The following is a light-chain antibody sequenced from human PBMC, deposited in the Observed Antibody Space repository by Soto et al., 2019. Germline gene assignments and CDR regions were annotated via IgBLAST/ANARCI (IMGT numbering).Light chain of an antibody. CDR3: QQYETFSGT. V-gene: IGKV1-5*01. CDR1: QSISSW. Sequence: EIHRTHSPSTLSASVLYRVTITCLASQSISSWLSWYQQKPGKAPKLLIYDASSLESGVPSRFSGSGSGTEFTLTISSLQPDDFAVYYCQQYETFSGTFGPGTKVDIK. J-gene: IGKJ1*01. CDR2: DAS.